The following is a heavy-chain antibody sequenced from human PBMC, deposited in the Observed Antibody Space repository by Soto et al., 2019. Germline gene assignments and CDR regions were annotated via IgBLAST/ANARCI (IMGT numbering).Heavy chain of an antibody. D-gene: IGHD1-26*01. CDR2: IYRDDDK. CDR3: AHTVARGAYWETFNY. CDR1: GFSVTTNGVG. Sequence: QITLKESGPTLVKPTQTLTLTCTVSGFSVTTNGVGVGWFRQPPGKALEWLALIYRDDDKRYRPSLKSRVTITQDNTKNQVVLTMTNMDPVDTATYYCAHTVARGAYWETFNYWGQGTLVTVSS. V-gene: IGHV2-5*02. J-gene: IGHJ4*02.